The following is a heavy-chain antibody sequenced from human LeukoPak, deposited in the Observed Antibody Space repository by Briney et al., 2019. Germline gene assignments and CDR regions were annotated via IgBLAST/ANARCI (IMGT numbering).Heavy chain of an antibody. J-gene: IGHJ6*03. Sequence: GGSLRLSCAASGFTFSSYAMHWVRQAPGKGLEWVAVISYDGSNKYYADSVKGRFTISRDNSKNTLYLQMNSLRAEDTAVYYCARAYDWSYYYYMDVWGKGTTVTVSS. D-gene: IGHD3-16*01. V-gene: IGHV3-30*04. CDR1: GFTFSSYA. CDR2: ISYDGSNK. CDR3: ARAYDWSYYYYMDV.